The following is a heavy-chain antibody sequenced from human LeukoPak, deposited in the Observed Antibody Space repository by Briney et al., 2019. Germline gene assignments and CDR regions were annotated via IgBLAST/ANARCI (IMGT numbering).Heavy chain of an antibody. CDR2: IYYSGSS. Sequence: PSETLSLTCTVSGGSISSGGYYWSWIRQHPGDGLEWIGYIYYSGSSYCNPSLKSRVTISIDTSKNQFSLKLSSVTAADTAVYYCARAGGFFSPFGYWGQGTLVTVSS. J-gene: IGHJ4*02. CDR3: ARAGGFFSPFGY. V-gene: IGHV4-31*03. D-gene: IGHD3-16*01. CDR1: GGSISSGGYY.